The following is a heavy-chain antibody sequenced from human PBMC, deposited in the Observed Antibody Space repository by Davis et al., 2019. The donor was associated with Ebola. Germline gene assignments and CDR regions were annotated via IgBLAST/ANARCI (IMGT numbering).Heavy chain of an antibody. J-gene: IGHJ4*02. CDR1: AYTFTSYD. V-gene: IGHV1-8*01. CDR3: ARAPTWSQINYYCFDY. Sequence: ASVTVSCKASAYTFTSYDINWVRQATGQGLEWMGWMNPNSGNTGYAQKFQGRVTMTRNTSISTAYMELSSLRSDETAVYYCARAPTWSQINYYCFDYWGQGTLVTVSS. D-gene: IGHD3-10*01. CDR2: MNPNSGNT.